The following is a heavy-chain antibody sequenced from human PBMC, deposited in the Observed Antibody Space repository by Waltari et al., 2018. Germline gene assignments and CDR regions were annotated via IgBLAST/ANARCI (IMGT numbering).Heavy chain of an antibody. J-gene: IGHJ4*02. V-gene: IGHV4-39*01. D-gene: IGHD5-12*01. CDR2: IYYSGSP. CDR3: ASVIRGYDWGYDY. Sequence: QLQLQESGPGLVKPSETLSLTCTVSGGSISSSSYYWRWIRQPPGKGLGGIGSIYYSGSPYYNPSLKSRVTISVDTSKNQFSLKLSSVTAADTAVYYCASVIRGYDWGYDYWGQGTLVTVSS. CDR1: GGSISSSSYY.